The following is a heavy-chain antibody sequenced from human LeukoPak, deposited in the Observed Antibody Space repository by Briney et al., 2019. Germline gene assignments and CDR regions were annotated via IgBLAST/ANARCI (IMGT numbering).Heavy chain of an antibody. D-gene: IGHD6-6*01. CDR3: ARRGWGLAARPGEDYYYYMDV. J-gene: IGHJ6*03. CDR2: IYYSGST. V-gene: IGHV4-59*01. CDR1: GGSISSYY. Sequence: PSETLSLTCTVSGGSISSYYWSWIRQPPGKGLEWIGYIYYSGSTNYNPSLKSRVTISVDTSKNQFSLKLSSVTAADTAVYYCARRGWGLAARPGEDYYYYMDVWGKGTTVTVSS.